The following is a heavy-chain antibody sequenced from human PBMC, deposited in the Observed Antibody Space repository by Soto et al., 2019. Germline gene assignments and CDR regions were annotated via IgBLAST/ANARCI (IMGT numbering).Heavy chain of an antibody. D-gene: IGHD2-8*01. CDR3: AKEVVSMVYGISFTRGHYYGMGA. V-gene: IGHV3-30*18. CDR1: RFIFVHYG. J-gene: IGHJ6*02. Sequence: GGLLRLSSAASRFIFVHYGMYWARQAPGKGLEWVALISSDGGSRYYADSVEGRFTISRDNSRNTLYLEMNSLRAEDTAVYYCAKEVVSMVYGISFTRGHYYGMGAWGQGTTVTVSS. CDR2: ISSDGGSR.